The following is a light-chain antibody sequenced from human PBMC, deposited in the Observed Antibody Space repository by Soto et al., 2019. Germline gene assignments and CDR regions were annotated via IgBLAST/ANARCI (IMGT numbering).Light chain of an antibody. Sequence: EIVMTQSPATLSVSPGERATLSCRASQNVDEFLAWYQQRPGQPPRLLIFDSSNRATGVPVRFSGSGSGTVFTLTIGSLEPEDSAVYYCQQRKNWPPITFGQGTRLEIK. V-gene: IGKV3-11*01. CDR2: DSS. CDR3: QQRKNWPPIT. J-gene: IGKJ5*01. CDR1: QNVDEF.